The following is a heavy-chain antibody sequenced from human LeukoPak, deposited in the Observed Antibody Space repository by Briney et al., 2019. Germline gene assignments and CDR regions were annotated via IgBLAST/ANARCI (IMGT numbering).Heavy chain of an antibody. CDR2: IWYDGSNK. V-gene: IGHV3-33*01. CDR3: ARDPYDYDISGLLTPYYFDY. J-gene: IGHJ4*02. Sequence: GRSLRLSCAASGFXFSSYGIHWVRQAPGKGLEWVAVIWYDGSNKYYADSVKGRFTISRDNSKNTLYLQMNSLRAEDTAVYYCARDPYDYDISGLLTPYYFDYWGQGTLVTVSS. CDR1: GFXFSSYG. D-gene: IGHD3-22*01.